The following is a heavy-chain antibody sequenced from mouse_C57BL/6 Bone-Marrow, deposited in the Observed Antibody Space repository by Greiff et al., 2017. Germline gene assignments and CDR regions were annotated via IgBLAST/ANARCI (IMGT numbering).Heavy chain of an antibody. J-gene: IGHJ2*01. Sequence: QVQLQQPGAELVMPGASVKLSCKASGYTFTSYWMHWVKQRPGQGLEWIGEIDTSDSYNNYNQKFKGKYTLTVDKSSSTAYMQRSSLTSEDSAVYYCAREDYYGSSLDYGGQCTILTVSA. CDR2: IDTSDSYN. V-gene: IGHV1-69*01. CDR1: GYTFTSYW. D-gene: IGHD1-1*01. CDR3: AREDYYGSSLDY.